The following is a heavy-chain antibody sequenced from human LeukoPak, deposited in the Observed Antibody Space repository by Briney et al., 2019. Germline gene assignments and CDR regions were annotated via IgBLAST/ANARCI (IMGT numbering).Heavy chain of an antibody. CDR2: IYYSGST. CDR3: ARGVVITSYYMDV. D-gene: IGHD3-22*01. V-gene: IGHV4-59*01. Sequence: SETLSLTCTVSGGSISSYCWSWIRQPPGKGLEWIGYIYYSGSTNYNPSLKSRVTISVDTSKNQFSLKLSSVTAADTAVYYCARGVVITSYYMDVWGKGTTVTVSS. CDR1: GGSISSYC. J-gene: IGHJ6*03.